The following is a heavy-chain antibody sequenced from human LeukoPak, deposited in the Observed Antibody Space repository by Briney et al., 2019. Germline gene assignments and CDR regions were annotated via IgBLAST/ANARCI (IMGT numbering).Heavy chain of an antibody. D-gene: IGHD5-24*01. CDR3: ARSGTEDGYNIYFDH. V-gene: IGHV3-30*03. Sequence: PGGSLRLSCAASGFSFSVYGMHWVRQAPGKGLEWVAVISYDGRNKDYGASVKGRFTISRDNSKNTLYLQMNTLRADDTAVYYCARSGTEDGYNIYFDHWGQGTLVTVSS. CDR1: GFSFSVYG. CDR2: ISYDGRNK. J-gene: IGHJ4*02.